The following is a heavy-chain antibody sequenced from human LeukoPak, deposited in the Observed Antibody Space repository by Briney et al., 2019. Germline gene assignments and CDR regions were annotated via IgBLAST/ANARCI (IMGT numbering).Heavy chain of an antibody. V-gene: IGHV3-66*01. CDR3: AREVLDTEMALGY. CDR2: IYSGGTT. J-gene: IGHJ4*02. CDR1: GFTFSSYW. Sequence: GGSLRLSCAASGFTFSSYWMSWVRQAPGKGLEWVSIIYSGGTTYCADSVKGRFTISRDNSKNTLYLQMNSLRAEDTAVYYCAREVLDTEMALGYWGQGTMVTVSS. D-gene: IGHD5-18*01.